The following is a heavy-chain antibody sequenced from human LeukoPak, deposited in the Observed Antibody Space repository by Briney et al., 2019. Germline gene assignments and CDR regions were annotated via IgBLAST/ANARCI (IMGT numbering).Heavy chain of an antibody. V-gene: IGHV3-53*01. CDR3: ARRPGN. Sequence: GGSLRLSCVASGFAVGRNYMSWARQAPGKGLECVSLIYSGGATRYADSVKGRFTISRDSSKNTVFLQMNDLTVEDTARYYCARRPGNWGQGILVTVSS. D-gene: IGHD1-14*01. CDR2: IYSGGAT. CDR1: GFAVGRNY. J-gene: IGHJ4*02.